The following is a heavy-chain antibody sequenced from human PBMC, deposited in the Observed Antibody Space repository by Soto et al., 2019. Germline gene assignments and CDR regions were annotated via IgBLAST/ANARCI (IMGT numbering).Heavy chain of an antibody. Sequence: QVQLVESGGGLVKPGGSLRLSCAASGFTFSDYYMSWIRQAPGKGLEWVSYISSSGSTIYYADSVKGRFTISRDNAKKSLYLQMISVRAEDTAVYYCARDPIDMATEQFGAFDIWGQGTMVTVSS. J-gene: IGHJ3*02. D-gene: IGHD5-12*01. CDR1: GFTFSDYY. V-gene: IGHV3-11*01. CDR2: ISSSGSTI. CDR3: ARDPIDMATEQFGAFDI.